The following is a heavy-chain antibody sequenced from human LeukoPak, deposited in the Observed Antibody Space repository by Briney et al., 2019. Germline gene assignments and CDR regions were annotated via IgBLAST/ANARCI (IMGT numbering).Heavy chain of an antibody. CDR2: MNPNSGNT. J-gene: IGHJ3*02. D-gene: IGHD3-3*01. CDR1: GYSFTTYD. CDR3: ARGNTYYDFWSGYYTGNDAFDI. Sequence: GASVKVSCKASGYSFTTYDINWVRQATGQGLEWMGWMNPNSGNTGYAQRFQGRVTITADESTSTAYMELSSLRSEDTAVYYCARGNTYYDFWSGYYTGNDAFDIRGQGTMVTVSS. V-gene: IGHV1-8*01.